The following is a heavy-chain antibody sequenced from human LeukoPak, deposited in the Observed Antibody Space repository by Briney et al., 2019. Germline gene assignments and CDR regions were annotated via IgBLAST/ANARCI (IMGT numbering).Heavy chain of an antibody. CDR3: ASGGFDSSVDY. D-gene: IGHD3-22*01. Sequence: SVKVSCKASGGTFSIYAISWVRQAPGQGLEWMGRIIPIFGTANYAQKFQGRVTITTDESTSTAYMELSSLRSDDTAVYYCASGGFDSSVDYWGQGTLVTVSS. J-gene: IGHJ4*02. V-gene: IGHV1-69*05. CDR2: IIPIFGTA. CDR1: GGTFSIYA.